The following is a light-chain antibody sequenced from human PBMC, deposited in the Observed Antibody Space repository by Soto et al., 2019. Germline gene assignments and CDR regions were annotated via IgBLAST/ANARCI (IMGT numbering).Light chain of an antibody. J-gene: IGLJ2*01. V-gene: IGLV2-14*01. CDR1: SSGVGGYNY. CDR3: SSYTSSSVV. CDR2: DVS. Sequence: QSALTQPASVSGSPGQSITISCTGTSSGVGGYNYVSWYQQHPGKAPKLMIYDVSNWPSGVSNRFSGSKSGNTASLTISGLQAEDEADYYCSSYTSSSVVFGGGTKLTVL.